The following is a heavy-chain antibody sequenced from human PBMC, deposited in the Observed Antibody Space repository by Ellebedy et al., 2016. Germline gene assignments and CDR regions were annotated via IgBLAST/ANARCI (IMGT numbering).Heavy chain of an antibody. J-gene: IGHJ4*02. D-gene: IGHD4-17*01. Sequence: SETLSLTCTVPGYSISSGYYWGWIRQPPGKGLQWIGSIYHLGNTYYNPSLKSRVTMSVDTSQNQFSLRLCSVTAADTAVYYCARVRAYGDYSVDYWGQGTLVTVSS. CDR1: GYSISSGYY. V-gene: IGHV4-38-2*02. CDR3: ARVRAYGDYSVDY. CDR2: IYHLGNT.